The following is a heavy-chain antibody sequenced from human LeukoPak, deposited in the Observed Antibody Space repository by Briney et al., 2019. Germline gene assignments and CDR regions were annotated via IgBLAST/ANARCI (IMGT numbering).Heavy chain of an antibody. J-gene: IGHJ4*02. CDR1: GFTFSSYA. CDR3: AKMGLKQWPYNYFDY. Sequence: GGSLTLSCAASGFTFSSYAMSWVRQAPGKGLEWVSAISGSGGSTYYADSVKGRFTTSRDNSKNTLYLQMNSLRAEDTAVYYCAKMGLKQWPYNYFDYWGQGTLVTASS. D-gene: IGHD6-19*01. CDR2: ISGSGGST. V-gene: IGHV3-23*01.